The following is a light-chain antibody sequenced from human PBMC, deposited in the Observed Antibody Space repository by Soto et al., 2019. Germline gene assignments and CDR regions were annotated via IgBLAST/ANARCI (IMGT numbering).Light chain of an antibody. CDR1: QSISSW. CDR3: QQYYTYSGT. V-gene: IGKV1-5*03. J-gene: IGKJ1*01. CDR2: KAS. Sequence: DIQMTQSPSTLSASVGDRVTITCRASQSISSWLAWYQQKPGKAPKLLIYKASSLQSGVPPRFSGSGSGTEFALIISSLQPDDFSTYYCQQYYTYSGTFGQGTKVEIK.